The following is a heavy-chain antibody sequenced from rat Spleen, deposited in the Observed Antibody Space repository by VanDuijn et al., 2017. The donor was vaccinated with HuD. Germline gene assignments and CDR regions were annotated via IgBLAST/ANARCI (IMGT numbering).Heavy chain of an antibody. CDR3: TRAYYYSTYNVMDA. CDR2: IWGDGST. J-gene: IGHJ4*01. Sequence: QVQLKESGPGLVQPSQTLSLTCTVSGFSLTVSSVSWVRQPPGKGLEWMGGIWGDGSTDYNSALKSRLSISRDTSKSQVFLKMNSLQTEDTAIYYCTRAYYYSTYNVMDAWGQGASVTVSS. V-gene: IGHV2-1*01. D-gene: IGHD1-2*01. CDR1: GFSLTVSS.